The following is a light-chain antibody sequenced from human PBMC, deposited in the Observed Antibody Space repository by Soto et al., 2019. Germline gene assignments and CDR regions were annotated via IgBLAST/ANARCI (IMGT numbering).Light chain of an antibody. CDR1: SSDVGAYNY. CDR2: EVS. V-gene: IGLV2-14*01. J-gene: IGLJ2*01. Sequence: QSALTQPASVSGSLGQSITISCTGTSSDVGAYNYVSWYQHQPGQAPKLLIYEVSYRPSGVSDRFSGSKFDSLATKASLTISGLQAEDEADYYCTSYPGSGTVFGGGTQFTVL. CDR3: TSYPGSGTV.